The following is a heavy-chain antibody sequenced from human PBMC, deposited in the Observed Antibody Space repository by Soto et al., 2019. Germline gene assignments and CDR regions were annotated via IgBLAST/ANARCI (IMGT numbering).Heavy chain of an antibody. CDR1: GFSLSPYW. J-gene: IGHJ4*02. D-gene: IGHD3-16*01. V-gene: IGHV3-74*03. CDR2: LSSDGFGA. Sequence: EVHLEESGGGLVQPGGSLRLSCAASGFSLSPYWMHWVRQVPGRGLEWVARLSSDGFGAAYADSVKGRFFISRDIARNTLSLQMNSLIADDTAVYYCARDLGGPDYWGRGTSVTVSS. CDR3: ARDLGGPDY.